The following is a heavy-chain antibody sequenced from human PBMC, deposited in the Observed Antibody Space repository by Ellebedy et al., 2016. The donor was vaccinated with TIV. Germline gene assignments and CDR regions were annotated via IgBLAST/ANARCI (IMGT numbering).Heavy chain of an antibody. Sequence: SETLSLXXTVSGGSISSYYWSWIRQPPGKGLEWIGYIYYSGSTYYNPSLKSRVTISVDTSKNQFSLKLSSVTAADTAVYYCARLPGGSCYFDYWGQGTLVTVSS. D-gene: IGHD2-15*01. CDR1: GGSISSYY. V-gene: IGHV4-59*12. J-gene: IGHJ4*02. CDR2: IYYSGST. CDR3: ARLPGGSCYFDY.